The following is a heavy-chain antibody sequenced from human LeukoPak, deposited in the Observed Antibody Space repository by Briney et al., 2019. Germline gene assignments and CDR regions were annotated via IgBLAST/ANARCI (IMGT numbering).Heavy chain of an antibody. CDR3: AKHTSGGAFDI. CDR2: ISHGGDST. CDR1: GFTFSTSA. D-gene: IGHD6-19*01. V-gene: IGHV3-23*01. J-gene: IGHJ3*02. Sequence: GGSLRLSCTASGFTFSTSAMSWVRRAPGKGLEWVSAISHGGDSTDYADSVKGRFTISRDNSKNTLSLQMNSLRAEDTSVYFCAKHTSGGAFDIWGQGTMVTVSS.